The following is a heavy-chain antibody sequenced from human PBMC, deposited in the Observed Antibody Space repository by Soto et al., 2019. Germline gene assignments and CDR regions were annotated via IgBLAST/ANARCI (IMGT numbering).Heavy chain of an antibody. D-gene: IGHD5-18*01. CDR1: GDTFSTYT. V-gene: IGHV1-69*05. J-gene: IGHJ1*01. CDR2: IIPRSATS. CDR3: ARDPGYSYGYN. Sequence: ASVKVSCKASGDTFSTYTITWVRQAPGQGLEWMGGIIPRSATSNYAQKFQGRVTITRDTSASTAYMELSSLRSEDTAVYYCARDPGYSYGYNWG.